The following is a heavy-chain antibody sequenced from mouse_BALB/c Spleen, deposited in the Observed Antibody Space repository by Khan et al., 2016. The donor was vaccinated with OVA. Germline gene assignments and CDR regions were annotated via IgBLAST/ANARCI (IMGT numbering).Heavy chain of an antibody. V-gene: IGHV5-17*02. CDR1: GFTFSNFG. CDR3: TGDYYGSSYVAN. CDR2: ISSGSFTI. Sequence: EVELVESGGGLVQPGGSRKLSCAASGFTFSNFGMHWVRQAPEKGLEWVAYISSGSFTINYADTVQGRFTISRDTPKNTLFLQMTSLRSEDTAMYYCTGDYYGSSYVANWGQGTLVTVSA. J-gene: IGHJ3*01. D-gene: IGHD1-1*01.